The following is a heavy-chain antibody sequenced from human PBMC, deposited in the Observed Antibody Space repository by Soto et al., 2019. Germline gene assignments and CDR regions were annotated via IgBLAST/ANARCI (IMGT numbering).Heavy chain of an antibody. J-gene: IGHJ4*02. CDR2: IYSGGST. CDR3: ARTGAAAATGYFDY. V-gene: IGHV3-53*01. CDR1: GFTVSSNY. D-gene: IGHD6-13*01. Sequence: GGSLTLSCAASGFTVSSNYMSWVRQAPGKGLEWVSVIYSGGSTYYADSVKGRFTISRDNSKNTLYLQMNSLRAEDTAVYYCARTGAAAATGYFDYWGQGTLVTVSS.